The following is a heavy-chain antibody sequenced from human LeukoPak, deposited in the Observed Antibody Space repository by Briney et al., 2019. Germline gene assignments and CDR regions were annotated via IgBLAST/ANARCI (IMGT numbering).Heavy chain of an antibody. Sequence: PSETLSLTCAVYGGSFSGYYWSWIRQPPGKGLEWIGEINHSGSTNYNPSLKSRVTISVDTSKNQFSLKLSSVTAADTAVYYCARGSGYSYGRRRWFDPWGQGTLVTVSS. CDR1: GGSFSGYY. V-gene: IGHV4-34*01. D-gene: IGHD5-18*01. J-gene: IGHJ5*02. CDR3: ARGSGYSYGRRRWFDP. CDR2: INHSGST.